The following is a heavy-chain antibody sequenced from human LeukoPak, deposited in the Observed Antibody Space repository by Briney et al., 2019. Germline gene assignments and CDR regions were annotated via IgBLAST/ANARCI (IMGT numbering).Heavy chain of an antibody. CDR3: ARQGHCSSTSCFYYSGYDPLWFDP. V-gene: IGHV4-59*04. D-gene: IGHD2-2*01. J-gene: IGHJ5*02. CDR2: IYYSGST. Sequence: SETLSLTCTVSGGSISSYYWSWIRQPPGKGLEWIGYIYYSGSTYYNPSLKSRVTISVDTSKNQFSLKLSSVTAADTAVYYCARQGHCSSTSCFYYSGYDPLWFDPWGQGTLVTVSS. CDR1: GGSISSYY.